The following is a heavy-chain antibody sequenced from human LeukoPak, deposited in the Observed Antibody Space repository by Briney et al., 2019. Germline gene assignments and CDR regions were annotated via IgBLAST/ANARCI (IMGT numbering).Heavy chain of an antibody. V-gene: IGHV4-30-2*01. CDR1: GGSISSGGYS. Sequence: SETLSLTCAVSGGSISSGGYSWSWIRQPPGKGLEWIGYIYHSGSTYYNPSLKSRVTISVDRSKNQFSLRLSSVTAADTAVYYCASGLFADYYFNSWGQGTLVTVSS. CDR3: ASGLFADYYFNS. J-gene: IGHJ4*02. CDR2: IYHSGST.